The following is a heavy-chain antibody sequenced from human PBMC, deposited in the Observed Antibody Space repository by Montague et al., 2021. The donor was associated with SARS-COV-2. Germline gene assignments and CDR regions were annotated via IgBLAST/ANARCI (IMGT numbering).Heavy chain of an antibody. CDR1: GGSISSYY. V-gene: IGHV4-59*13. J-gene: IGHJ5*02. CDR2: IFHSGIT. Sequence: SETLSLTCSVSGGSISSYYWGRIRQSPGKGLEWIGYIFHSGITDYNPSLKSRVTISVDMSKNQFSLQLNSVTAADSAVYYCARTEYNWNDWFDPWGQGTLVTVSS. CDR3: ARTEYNWNDWFDP. D-gene: IGHD1-20*01.